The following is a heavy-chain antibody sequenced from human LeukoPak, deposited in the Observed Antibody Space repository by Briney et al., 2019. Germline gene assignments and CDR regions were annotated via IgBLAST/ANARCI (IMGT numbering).Heavy chain of an antibody. J-gene: IGHJ4*02. D-gene: IGHD6-19*01. CDR3: AKVGSSGCPYGK. Sequence: PGGSLRLSCAASGFTFSHYGMHWVRQAPGKGLEWVAFTRFDETLKYYAGSVRGRFTISRDNSKNTLYLQMNSLRAEDTAVYYCAKVGSSGCPYGKWGQGTLVTVSS. V-gene: IGHV3-30*02. CDR1: GFTFSHYG. CDR2: TRFDETLK.